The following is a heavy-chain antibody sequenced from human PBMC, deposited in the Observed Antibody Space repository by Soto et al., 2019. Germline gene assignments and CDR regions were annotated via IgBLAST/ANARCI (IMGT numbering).Heavy chain of an antibody. CDR1: GGTFTSET. CDR2: IIPILGTG. Sequence: QVQLVQSGPEVKKSGSSVKVSCKLSGGTFTSETISWVRQAPGQGLEWMGRIIPILGTGNYAQKFQGRITITEDKSTNTGYIELSSLTSEHTAVYLCAREEGSYNMGTFPFYNIDVWGNGTTVTVSS. V-gene: IGHV1-69*08. CDR3: AREEGSYNMGTFPFYNIDV. J-gene: IGHJ6*03. D-gene: IGHD3-10*01.